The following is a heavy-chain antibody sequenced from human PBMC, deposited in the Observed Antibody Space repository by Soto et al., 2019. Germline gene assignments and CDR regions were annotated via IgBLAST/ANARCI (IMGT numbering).Heavy chain of an antibody. CDR2: ISGSGGST. V-gene: IGHV3-23*01. CDR1: GFTFSSYA. CDR3: ASSMLYYYYYYMDV. J-gene: IGHJ6*03. Sequence: GGSLRLSCAASGFTFSSYAMSWVRQAPGKGLEWVSAISGSGGSTYYADSVKGRFTISRDNSKNTLYLQMNSLRAEDTAVYYCASSMLYYYYYYMDVWGKGTTVTVSS. D-gene: IGHD2-8*01.